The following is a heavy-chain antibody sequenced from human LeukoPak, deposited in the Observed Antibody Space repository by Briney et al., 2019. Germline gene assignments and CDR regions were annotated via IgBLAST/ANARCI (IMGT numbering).Heavy chain of an antibody. J-gene: IGHJ4*02. Sequence: SGPLSLTCAVSGGSISSSNWCSWVRQPPGKGLACIGEIYHSGSTNYNPSLKSRVTISVDTSQNQSSLQLSSVTAAAPAVYYCARDPSSGYTSGWYAYWGQRTLVTVSS. D-gene: IGHD6-19*01. CDR2: IYHSGST. V-gene: IGHV4-4*02. CDR1: GGSISSSNW. CDR3: ARDPSSGYTSGWYAY.